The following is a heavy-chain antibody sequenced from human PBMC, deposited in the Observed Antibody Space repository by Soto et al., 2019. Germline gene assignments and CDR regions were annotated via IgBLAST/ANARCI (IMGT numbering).Heavy chain of an antibody. CDR3: AKASRVYYDFWSGHHKDY. J-gene: IGHJ4*02. CDR2: IGAGGDT. Sequence: PGGSLRLSCAASGFTFGTYTMNWVRQAPGKGLEWVSGIGAGGDTHYADSVKGRFTISRDNSKNTLYLQMNSLRAEDTAVYYCAKASRVYYDFWSGHHKDYWGQGTLVTVSS. D-gene: IGHD3-3*01. V-gene: IGHV3-23*01. CDR1: GFTFGTYT.